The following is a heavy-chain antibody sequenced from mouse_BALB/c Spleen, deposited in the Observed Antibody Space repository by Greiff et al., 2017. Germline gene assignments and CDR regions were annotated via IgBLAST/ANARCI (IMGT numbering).Heavy chain of an antibody. CDR2: INPSSGYT. D-gene: IGHD2-3*01. CDR1: GYTFTSYT. V-gene: IGHV1-4*01. J-gene: IGHJ4*01. CDR3: SRYDDRYAMDY. Sequence: VQLHQSGAELARPGASVKMSCKASGYTFTSYTMHWVKQRPGQGLEWIGYINPSSGYTNYNQKFKDKATLTADKASSTAYMQLSSLTSEESAVYYCSRYDDRYAMDYWGQGTSVTVSS.